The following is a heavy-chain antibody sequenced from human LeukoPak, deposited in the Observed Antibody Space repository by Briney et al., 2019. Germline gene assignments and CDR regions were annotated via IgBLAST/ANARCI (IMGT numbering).Heavy chain of an antibody. CDR1: GFTFSTNA. D-gene: IGHD3-10*01. V-gene: IGHV3-23*01. CDR3: ATKVWSSGYYGMDV. CDR2: ITGSGGDT. Sequence: GGSLRLSCAASGFTFSTNAMSWVRQAPGKGLEWVSTITGSGGDTYYADSVKGRFTISRDNSKNTLYLQMNSLRAEDTAVYYCATKVWSSGYYGMDVWGQGTTVTVSS. J-gene: IGHJ6*02.